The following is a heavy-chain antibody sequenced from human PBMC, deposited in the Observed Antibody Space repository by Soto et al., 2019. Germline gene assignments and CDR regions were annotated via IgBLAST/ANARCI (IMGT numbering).Heavy chain of an antibody. CDR3: AKDRYRAPGIAVAGTVYFDY. D-gene: IGHD6-19*01. Sequence: QVQLVESGGGVVQPGRSLRLSCAASGFTFSSYGMHWVRQAPGKGLEGVAVISYDGSNKYYADSVKGRFTISRDNSKNTLYLQMNSLRAEDTAVYYCAKDRYRAPGIAVAGTVYFDYWGQGTLVTVSS. CDR1: GFTFSSYG. CDR2: ISYDGSNK. J-gene: IGHJ4*02. V-gene: IGHV3-30*18.